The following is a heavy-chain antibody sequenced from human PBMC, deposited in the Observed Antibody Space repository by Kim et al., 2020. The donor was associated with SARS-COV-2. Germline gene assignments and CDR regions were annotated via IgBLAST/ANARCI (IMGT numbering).Heavy chain of an antibody. D-gene: IGHD4-17*01. CDR3: ASTGTELLDYGGH. J-gene: IGHJ4*02. Sequence: SVKVSCKASGGTFSSYAISWVRQAPGQGLEWMGGIIPIFGTANYAQKFQGRVTITADESTSTAYMELSSLRSEDTAVYYCASTGTELLDYGGHWGQGTLVTVSS. CDR1: GGTFSSYA. V-gene: IGHV1-69*13. CDR2: IIPIFGTA.